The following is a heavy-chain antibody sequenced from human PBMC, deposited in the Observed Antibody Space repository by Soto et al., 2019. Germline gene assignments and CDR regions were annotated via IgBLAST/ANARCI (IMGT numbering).Heavy chain of an antibody. CDR1: GFIFSRYF. V-gene: IGHV3-30-3*01. CDR2: ISDDGSTK. Sequence: PGGSLRLSCAASGFIFSRYFMHWVRQAPGKGLEWVALISDDGSTKYYAGSVTGRFTISRDNSKNTLYLQMNSLSADDTAVYYCTRADLTVTLSVFDPWGQGTLVTVSS. J-gene: IGHJ5*02. D-gene: IGHD4-17*01. CDR3: TRADLTVTLSVFDP.